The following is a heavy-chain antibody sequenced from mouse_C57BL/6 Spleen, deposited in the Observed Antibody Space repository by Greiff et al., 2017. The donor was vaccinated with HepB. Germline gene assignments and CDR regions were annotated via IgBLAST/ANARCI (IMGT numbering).Heavy chain of an antibody. Sequence: QVQLQQPGAELVKPGASVKLSCKASGYTFTSYWMQWVKQRPGQGLEWIGEIDPSDSYTNYNQKFKGKATLTVDTSSSTAYMQLSSLTSEDSAVYYCARGGGLNWEPFAYWGQGTLVTVSA. V-gene: IGHV1-50*01. CDR1: GYTFTSYW. CDR2: IDPSDSYT. D-gene: IGHD4-1*01. J-gene: IGHJ3*01. CDR3: ARGGGLNWEPFAY.